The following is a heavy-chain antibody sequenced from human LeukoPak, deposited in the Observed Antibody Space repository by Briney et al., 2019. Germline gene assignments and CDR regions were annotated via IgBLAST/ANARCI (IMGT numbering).Heavy chain of an antibody. CDR3: ARGTQWEIRNFDY. CDR1: GGSISSYY. V-gene: IGHV4-59*01. Sequence: SETLSLTCTVSGGSISSYYWSWIRQPPGKGLEWIGYIYYSGSTNYNPSLKSRVTISVDTSKNQFSLKLSSVTAADTAVYYCARGTQWEIRNFDYWGQGTLVTVSS. J-gene: IGHJ4*02. CDR2: IYYSGST. D-gene: IGHD1-26*01.